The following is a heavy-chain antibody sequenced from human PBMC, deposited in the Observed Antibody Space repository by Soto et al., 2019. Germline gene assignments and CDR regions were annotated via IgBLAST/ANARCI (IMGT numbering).Heavy chain of an antibody. CDR2: IYPGDSDT. Sequence: EVQLVQSGAEVKKPGESLKISCKASGYDFTSYWIGWVRQKAGKGLEWMGMIYPGDSDTRDSPSFQGQVTISADKSTSSAYLQWSNLKASDTAMSYCARRRSSTAFDIWGQGTMVTVSS. CDR3: ARRRSSTAFDI. D-gene: IGHD2-2*01. V-gene: IGHV5-51*03. CDR1: GYDFTSYW. J-gene: IGHJ3*02.